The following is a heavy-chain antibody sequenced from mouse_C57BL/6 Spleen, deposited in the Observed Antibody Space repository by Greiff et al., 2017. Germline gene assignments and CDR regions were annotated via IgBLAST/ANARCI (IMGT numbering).Heavy chain of an antibody. Sequence: VKLQQPGAELVKPGASVKLSCKASGYTFTSYWMQWVKQRPGQGLEWIGEIDPSDSYTNYNQKFKGKATLTVDTSSSTAYMQLSSLTSEDSAVYYCARGVYYDYDGGYFDVWGTGTTVTVSS. V-gene: IGHV1-50*01. D-gene: IGHD2-4*01. CDR3: ARGVYYDYDGGYFDV. J-gene: IGHJ1*03. CDR1: GYTFTSYW. CDR2: IDPSDSYT.